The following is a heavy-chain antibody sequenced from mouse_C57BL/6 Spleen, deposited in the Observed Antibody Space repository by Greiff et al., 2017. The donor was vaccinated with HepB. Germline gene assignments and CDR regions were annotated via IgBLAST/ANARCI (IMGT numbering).Heavy chain of an antibody. CDR2: IDPSDSYT. J-gene: IGHJ3*01. V-gene: IGHV1-50*01. CDR1: GYTFTSYW. D-gene: IGHD2-10*02. Sequence: QVHVKQPGAELVKPGASVKLSCKASGYTFTSYWMQWVKQRPGQGLEWIGEIDPSDSYTNYNQKFKGKATLTVDTSSSTAYMQLSSLTSEDSAVYYCARRYGNYLAWFAYWGQGTLVTVSA. CDR3: ARRYGNYLAWFAY.